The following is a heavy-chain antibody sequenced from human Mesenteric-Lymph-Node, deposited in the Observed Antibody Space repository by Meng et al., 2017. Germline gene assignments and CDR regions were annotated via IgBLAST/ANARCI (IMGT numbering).Heavy chain of an antibody. Sequence: QVQRVQSGGVVKKPGSSVKVSCKASGGTFSSYAISWGRQAPGQGLEWMGGIIPIFGTANYAQKFQGRVTITADKSTSTAYMELSSLRSEDTAVYYCARDRKYGDSYFDYWGQGTLVTVSS. V-gene: IGHV1-69*06. CDR3: ARDRKYGDSYFDY. D-gene: IGHD4-17*01. J-gene: IGHJ4*02. CDR2: IIPIFGTA. CDR1: GGTFSSYA.